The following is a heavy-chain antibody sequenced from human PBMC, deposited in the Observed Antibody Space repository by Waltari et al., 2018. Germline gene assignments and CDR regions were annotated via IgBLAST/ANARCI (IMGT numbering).Heavy chain of an antibody. Sequence: QITLKESGPTLVKPTQTLTLTCTFSGFSLRTSGVGVGWIRQPPGKALEWLALIYWNDDKRYSPSLKSRLTITKDTSKNQVVLTMTNMDPVDTATYYCAHRGSSSWYWNWYFDLWGRGTLVTVSS. CDR2: IYWNDDK. CDR1: GFSLRTSGVG. J-gene: IGHJ2*01. CDR3: AHRGSSSWYWNWYFDL. V-gene: IGHV2-5*01. D-gene: IGHD6-13*01.